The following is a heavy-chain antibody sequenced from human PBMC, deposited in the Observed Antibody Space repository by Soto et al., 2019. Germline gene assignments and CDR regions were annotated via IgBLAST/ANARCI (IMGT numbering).Heavy chain of an antibody. CDR2: IVSDGSAI. CDR1: GFPFSFYG. J-gene: IGHJ3*02. D-gene: IGHD3-3*02. Sequence: LRLSCAVSGFPFSFYGFHWVRQSPGKGLEWLGVIVSDGSAIYHADSLEGRFFISRDNSKDILYLQMNSLRVEDTAVYYCARDDAFDNENGFDMWGQGTMVTVS. V-gene: IGHV3-33*01. CDR3: ARDDAFDNENGFDM.